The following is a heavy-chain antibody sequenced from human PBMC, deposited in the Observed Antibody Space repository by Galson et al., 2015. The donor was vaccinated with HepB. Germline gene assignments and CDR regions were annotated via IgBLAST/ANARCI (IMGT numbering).Heavy chain of an antibody. J-gene: IGHJ6*02. Sequence: SLRLSCAASGFTFSNAWMNWVRQAPGKGLEWVGRIESKTDGGTTDYAAPVKGRFTISRDDSKNTLYLQMNSLKTEDTAVYYCTTDFSWFGELIFPSLDVWGQGTTVTVSS. V-gene: IGHV3-15*07. CDR2: IESKTDGGTT. D-gene: IGHD3-10*01. CDR3: TTDFSWFGELIFPSLDV. CDR1: GFTFSNAW.